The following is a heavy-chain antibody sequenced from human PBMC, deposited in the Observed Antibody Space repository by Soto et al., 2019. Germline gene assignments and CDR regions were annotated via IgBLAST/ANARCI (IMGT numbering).Heavy chain of an antibody. CDR2: ISSDGSKK. Sequence: QLVESGGAVVQPGRSLRLSCAASGFTFSSYSIHWVRQAPGKGLQWVALISSDGSKKHYADSVKGRFTISRDNSKNMVSLQMNSLRDEDTAVYFCAGLAYYFDFWGQGTLVTVSS. CDR1: GFTFSSYS. J-gene: IGHJ4*02. V-gene: IGHV3-30-3*01. CDR3: AGLAYYFDF.